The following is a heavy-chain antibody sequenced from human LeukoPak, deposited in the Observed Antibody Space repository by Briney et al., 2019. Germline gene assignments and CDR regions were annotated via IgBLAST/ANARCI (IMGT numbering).Heavy chain of an antibody. V-gene: IGHV4-59*01. D-gene: IGHD3-22*01. CDR3: ARFSEYYHSSVHYLDY. CDR2: IHSIGIT. CDR1: GGSISSYY. Sequence: SETLSLTCTVSGGSISSYYWSWIRQPPGKGLEWIGYIHSIGITNYNPSLKSRVTISVDTSKSQFSLRLTSVTAADTAVYYCARFSEYYHSSVHYLDYWGQGTLVSVSS. J-gene: IGHJ4*02.